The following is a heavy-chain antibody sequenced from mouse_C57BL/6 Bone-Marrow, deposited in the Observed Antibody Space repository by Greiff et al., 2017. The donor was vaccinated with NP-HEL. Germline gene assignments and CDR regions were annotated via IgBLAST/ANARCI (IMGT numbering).Heavy chain of an antibody. CDR2: IDPSDSYT. D-gene: IGHD2-3*01. CDR3: ARSGGYYWFAY. Sequence: VQLQQPGAELVKSGASVKLSCKASGYTFTSYWMQWVKQRPGQGLEWIGEIDPSDSYTNYNQKSKGKATFTVDTTTSTAYMQLSSLTSEDSAVYYCARSGGYYWFAYWGQGTLVTVSA. J-gene: IGHJ3*01. CDR1: GYTFTSYW. V-gene: IGHV1-50*01.